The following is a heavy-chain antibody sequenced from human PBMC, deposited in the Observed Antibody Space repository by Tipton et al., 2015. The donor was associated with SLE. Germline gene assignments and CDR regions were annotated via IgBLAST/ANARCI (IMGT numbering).Heavy chain of an antibody. CDR3: ARAISYTMDV. J-gene: IGHJ6*02. D-gene: IGHD2-2*02. CDR2: IYYSGST. V-gene: IGHV4-59*11. CDR1: GGSISSHY. Sequence: TLSLTCTVSGGSISSHYWSWIRQPPGKGLEWIGYIYYSGSTNYNPSLKSRVTISVDTSKNQFSLKLSSVTAADTALYYCARAISYTMDVWGQGTTVTVSS.